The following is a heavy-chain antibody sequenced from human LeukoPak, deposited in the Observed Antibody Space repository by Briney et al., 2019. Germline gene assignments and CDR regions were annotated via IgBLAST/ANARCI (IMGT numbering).Heavy chain of an antibody. CDR2: INWNGGST. CDR3: ARRPYYYDSSGYYYYYYYMDV. J-gene: IGHJ6*03. V-gene: IGHV3-20*04. D-gene: IGHD3-22*01. CDR1: GFTFDDYG. Sequence: GGSLRLSCAASGFTFDDYGMSWVRQAPGKGLEWVSGINWNGGSTGYADSVKGRFTISRDNAKNSLYLQMNSLRAEDTALYYCARRPYYYDSSGYYYYYYYMDVWGKGTTVTVSS.